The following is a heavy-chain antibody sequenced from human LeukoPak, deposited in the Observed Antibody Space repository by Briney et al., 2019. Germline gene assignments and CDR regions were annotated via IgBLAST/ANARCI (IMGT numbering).Heavy chain of an antibody. Sequence: PGRSLRPSCAASGFTFDDYAMHWVRQAPGKGLEWVSGISWNSGSIGYADSVKARFTISRDNAKNSLYLQMNSLRAEDTALYYCAKAFRVAVAGQDAFDIWGQGTMVSVSS. J-gene: IGHJ3*02. CDR1: GFTFDDYA. CDR2: ISWNSGSI. V-gene: IGHV3-9*01. CDR3: AKAFRVAVAGQDAFDI. D-gene: IGHD6-19*01.